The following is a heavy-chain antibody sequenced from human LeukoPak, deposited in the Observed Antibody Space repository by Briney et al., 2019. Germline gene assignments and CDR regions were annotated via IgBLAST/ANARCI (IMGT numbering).Heavy chain of an antibody. V-gene: IGHV1-18*04. J-gene: IGHJ5*02. CDR2: ISAYNGNT. Sequence: ASVKVSCKASGYTFTGYYMHWVRQAPGQGLEWMGWISAYNGNTNYAQKLQGRVTMTTDTSTSTAYMELRSLRSDDTAVYYCARVEQQLVRDNWFDPWGQGTLVTVSS. CDR1: GYTFTGYY. D-gene: IGHD6-13*01. CDR3: ARVEQQLVRDNWFDP.